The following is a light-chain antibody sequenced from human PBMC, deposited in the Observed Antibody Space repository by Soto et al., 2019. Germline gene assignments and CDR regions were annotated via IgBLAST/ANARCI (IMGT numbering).Light chain of an antibody. CDR1: GSNIGAGYG. J-gene: IGLJ1*01. V-gene: IGLV1-40*01. CDR2: GSD. CDR3: QSYDSNLSEV. Sequence: QSVLTQPPSVPGAPGQTVTISCTGSGSNIGAGYGVQWYQQLPGTAPRLLIYGSDDRPSAVPDRFSASVSGNSASLAITGLQTEDEAVYYCQSYDSNLSEVFGPGTKVTVL.